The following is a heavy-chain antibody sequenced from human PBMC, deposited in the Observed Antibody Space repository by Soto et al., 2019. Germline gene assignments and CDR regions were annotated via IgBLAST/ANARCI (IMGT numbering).Heavy chain of an antibody. Sequence: PSETLSLTCTVSGGSITGYSWVWIRHPAGKGLEWIGRIFSSGSTNYNPSLKGRITMSLDTSKNQFSLKLNSATATDTAVYFCARDQGVVATADNWFDPWGQGILVTVSS. CDR3: ARDQGVVATADNWFDP. V-gene: IGHV4-4*07. J-gene: IGHJ5*02. D-gene: IGHD2-21*02. CDR2: IFSSGST. CDR1: GGSITGYS.